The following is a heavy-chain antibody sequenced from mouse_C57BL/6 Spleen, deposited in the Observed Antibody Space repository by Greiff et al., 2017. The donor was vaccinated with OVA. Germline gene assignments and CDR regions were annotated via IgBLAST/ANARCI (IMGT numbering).Heavy chain of an antibody. CDR3: AREGYGSSPFAY. CDR2: IYPGDGDT. V-gene: IGHV1-80*01. CDR1: GYAFSSYW. J-gene: IGHJ3*01. D-gene: IGHD1-1*01. Sequence: VMLVESGAELVKPGASVKISCKASGYAFSSYWMNWVKQRPGKGLEWIGQIYPGDGDTNYNGKFKGKATLTADKSSSTAYMQLSSLTSEDSAVYFCAREGYGSSPFAYWGQGTLVTVSA.